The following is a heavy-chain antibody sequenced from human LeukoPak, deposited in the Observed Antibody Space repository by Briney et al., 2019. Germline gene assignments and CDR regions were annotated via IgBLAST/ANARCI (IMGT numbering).Heavy chain of an antibody. CDR1: GFTVSSNY. D-gene: IGHD3-3*01. J-gene: IGHJ4*02. Sequence: GGSLRLSCAASGFTVSSNYMSWVRQAPGKGLEWVAVISYDGTNKYYADSVKGRFTISRDNSKSTLYLQMNSLRAEDTAVYYCAKENDFVYWGQGTLVTVSS. CDR3: AKENDFVY. V-gene: IGHV3-30*18. CDR2: ISYDGTNK.